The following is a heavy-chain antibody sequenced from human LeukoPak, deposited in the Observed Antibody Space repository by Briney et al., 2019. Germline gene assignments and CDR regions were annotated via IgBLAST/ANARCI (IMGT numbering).Heavy chain of an antibody. D-gene: IGHD3-10*01. V-gene: IGHV1-24*01. Sequence: ASVKVSCKFSGFGVSIFSIHWMRQAPGKGLEWVGGIRPDIGEPIFAQKFRGRVTITADTFTNTGYMELRGLTSEDTAVYYCSTDSGRSYFYFDFWGQGTLVTVSS. CDR2: IRPDIGEP. J-gene: IGHJ4*02. CDR3: STDSGRSYFYFDF. CDR1: GFGVSIFS.